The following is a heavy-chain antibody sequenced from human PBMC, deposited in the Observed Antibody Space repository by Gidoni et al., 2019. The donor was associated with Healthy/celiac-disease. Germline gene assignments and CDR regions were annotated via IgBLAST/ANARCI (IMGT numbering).Heavy chain of an antibody. CDR3: ARVRTHHLLTGYPNWFDP. CDR2: IYYSGST. CDR1: GGSISSGGYY. J-gene: IGHJ5*02. D-gene: IGHD3-9*01. Sequence: QVQLQESGPGLVKPSQTLSLTCTVSGGSISSGGYYWSWIRQHPGKGLEWIGYIYYSGSTYYNPSLKSQVTISVDTSKNQFSLKLSSVTAADTAVYYCARVRTHHLLTGYPNWFDPWGQGTLVTVSS. V-gene: IGHV4-31*01.